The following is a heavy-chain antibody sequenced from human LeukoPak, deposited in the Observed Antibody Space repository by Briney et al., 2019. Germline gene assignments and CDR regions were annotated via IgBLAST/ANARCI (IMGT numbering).Heavy chain of an antibody. D-gene: IGHD3-22*01. CDR2: IGTYGGDT. V-gene: IGHV1-18*01. Sequence: ASVKVSCKATSRISWVRQAPGQGLEWMGWIGTYGGDTYYAQKVQGRITVTTDTSTSTVYMELRNLRSDDTAVYYCARDPWNFYDDSGYNRDFDSWGQGTLVTVSS. CDR3: ARDPWNFYDDSGYNRDFDS. J-gene: IGHJ5*01. CDR1: TSR.